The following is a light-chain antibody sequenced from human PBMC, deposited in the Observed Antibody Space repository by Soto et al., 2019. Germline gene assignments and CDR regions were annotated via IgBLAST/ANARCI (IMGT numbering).Light chain of an antibody. V-gene: IGLV2-11*01. CDR3: CSYAGSNTVV. Sequence: QSALTQPRSVSGSPGQSVTISCTGTSSDVGNYNYVSWYQRHPGKAPKLMIFDVSMRPSGVPDRFSGSKSGDTASLTISGLQAEDEADYSCCSYAGSNTVVFGGGTKLTVL. CDR1: SSDVGNYNY. CDR2: DVS. J-gene: IGLJ2*01.